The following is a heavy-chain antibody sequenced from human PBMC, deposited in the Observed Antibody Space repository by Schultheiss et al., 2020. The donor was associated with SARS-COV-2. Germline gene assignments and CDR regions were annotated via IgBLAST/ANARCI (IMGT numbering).Heavy chain of an antibody. CDR2: INHSGST. CDR3: AGSGYRFGARW. CDR1: GGSISSYY. D-gene: IGHD5-18*01. V-gene: IGHV4-34*01. J-gene: IGHJ4*02. Sequence: SETLSLTCTVSGGSISSYYWSWIRQPPGKGLEWIGEINHSGSTNYNPSLKSRVTISVDTSKNQFSLELTSVTAADTAVYYCAGSGYRFGARWWGQGTLVTVSS.